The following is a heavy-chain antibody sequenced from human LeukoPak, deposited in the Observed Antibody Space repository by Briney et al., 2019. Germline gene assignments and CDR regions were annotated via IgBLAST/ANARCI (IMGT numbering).Heavy chain of an antibody. Sequence: GGSLRLSCAASGFTFSSYGMHWVRQAPGKGLESVAFIRYDGSNKYYADSVKGRFTISRDNSKNTLYLQMNSLRAEDTAVYYCATWDEGYCSSTSCPHYWGQGTLVTVSS. CDR3: ATWDEGYCSSTSCPHY. D-gene: IGHD2-2*01. J-gene: IGHJ4*02. CDR1: GFTFSSYG. V-gene: IGHV3-30*02. CDR2: IRYDGSNK.